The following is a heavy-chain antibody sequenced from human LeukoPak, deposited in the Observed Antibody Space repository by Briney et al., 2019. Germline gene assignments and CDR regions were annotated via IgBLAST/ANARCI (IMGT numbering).Heavy chain of an antibody. J-gene: IGHJ3*02. D-gene: IGHD3-10*01. CDR3: ARGGSLLCRKTFDI. V-gene: IGHV3-48*01. Sequence: GGSLRLSCAASGFTFSSYSINWVRQAPGKGLEWVSYISSSSSTIYYADSVKGRFTISRDNAKNSLYLQMNSLRAEDTAVYYCARGGSLLCRKTFDIWGQGRMVTVSS. CDR1: GFTFSSYS. CDR2: ISSSSSTI.